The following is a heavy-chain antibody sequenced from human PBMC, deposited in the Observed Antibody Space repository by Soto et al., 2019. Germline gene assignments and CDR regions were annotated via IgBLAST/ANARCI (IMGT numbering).Heavy chain of an antibody. V-gene: IGHV4-31*03. CDR3: ARGGSYYYYYYMDV. Sequence: SETLSLTCTVSGGSISSGGYYWSWIRQHPGKGLEWIGYIYYSGSTYYNPSLKSRVTISVDTSKNQFSLKLSSVTAADTAVYYCARGGSYYYYYYMDVWGKGTMVTVSS. CDR2: IYYSGST. D-gene: IGHD1-26*01. J-gene: IGHJ6*03. CDR1: GGSISSGGYY.